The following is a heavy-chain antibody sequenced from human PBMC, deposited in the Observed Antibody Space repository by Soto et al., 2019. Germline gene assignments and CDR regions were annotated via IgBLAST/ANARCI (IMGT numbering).Heavy chain of an antibody. V-gene: IGHV4-39*01. D-gene: IGHD6-6*01. CDR2: IYYSGST. J-gene: IGHJ5*02. CDR3: AGSSSSLSLWFDP. CDR1: GGSISSSSNY. Sequence: QLQLQESGPGLVKPSETLSLTCTVSGGSISSSSNYWGWIRQPPGKGLEWIGSIYYSGSTYDNPYLKRRVTISVDTSKIQFSLKLSSVTAADTAVYYCAGSSSSLSLWFDPWGQGTLVTVSS.